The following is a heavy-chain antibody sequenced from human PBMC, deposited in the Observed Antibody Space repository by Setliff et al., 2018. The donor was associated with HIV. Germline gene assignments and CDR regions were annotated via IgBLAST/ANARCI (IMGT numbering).Heavy chain of an antibody. CDR3: ARDRFGDLYYYYMDV. CDR1: GYTFSTYA. CDR2: INAGNGKT. D-gene: IGHD3-16*01. V-gene: IGHV1-3*01. J-gene: IGHJ6*03. Sequence: ASVKVSCKASGYTFSTYAMHWVRQAPGQRLEWMGWINAGNGKTKYSQKFQGRVTITRDTSASTAYMELSSLRSEDTAVYYCARDRFGDLYYYYMDVWGKGTTVTVSS.